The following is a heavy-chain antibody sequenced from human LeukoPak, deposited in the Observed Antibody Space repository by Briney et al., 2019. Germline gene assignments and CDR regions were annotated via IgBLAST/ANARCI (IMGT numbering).Heavy chain of an antibody. CDR2: IKQDGSQK. CDR3: ARRRDSGSLQHFDY. D-gene: IGHD1-26*01. CDR1: GFTFSRYW. Sequence: PGGSLRLSCAASGFTFSRYWMSWVRQAPGKGLEWVANIKQDGSQKSYVDSVKGRFTISRDNANNLLYLQMNSLRAEDTAVYYCARRRDSGSLQHFDYWGQGTLVTVSS. V-gene: IGHV3-7*03. J-gene: IGHJ4*02.